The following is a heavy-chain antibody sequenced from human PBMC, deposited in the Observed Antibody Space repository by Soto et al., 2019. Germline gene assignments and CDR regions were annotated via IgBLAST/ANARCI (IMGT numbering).Heavy chain of an antibody. CDR3: TTDGGIAVRPLFDY. CDR1: GFTFTKAW. D-gene: IGHD6-6*01. Sequence: EVQLLESGGGLVKSGGSLRLSCSASGFTFTKAWLGWVRLAPGKGLEWVGRIKSKTDGGTTDYAAPVRGRFTISRDDSKNTVYLQMSSLKTEDTAVYYCTTDGGIAVRPLFDYWGQGTLVTVSP. CDR2: IKSKTDGGTT. J-gene: IGHJ4*02. V-gene: IGHV3-15*01.